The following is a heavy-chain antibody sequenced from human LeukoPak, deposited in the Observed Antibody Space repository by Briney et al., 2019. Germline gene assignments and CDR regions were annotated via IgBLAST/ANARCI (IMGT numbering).Heavy chain of an antibody. CDR2: IRNGGVTT. J-gene: IGHJ3*02. Sequence: PGGSLRLSCAASGFTFSCYAMSWVRQAPGKGLEWVSGIRNGGVTTHYADSVRGRFTISSDDSKSTLDLQMNSLRAEDTAVYYCAKSAHYYDSSAYNDAFDIWGQGTMVTVSS. V-gene: IGHV3-23*01. CDR1: GFTFSCYA. CDR3: AKSAHYYDSSAYNDAFDI. D-gene: IGHD3-22*01.